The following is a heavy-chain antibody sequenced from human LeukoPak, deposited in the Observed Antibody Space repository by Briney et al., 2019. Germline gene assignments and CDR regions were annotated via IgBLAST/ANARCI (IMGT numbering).Heavy chain of an antibody. Sequence: ASVKVSCKASGDSFTKYHMHWVRQAPGQGLEWMGAINPSDGSTTYAQKFQGRVTMTTDTSTSTVNMELSSLRSEDTAVYYCAPSVRSGGSYYFDYWGQGTLVTVSS. CDR3: APSVRSGGSYYFDY. D-gene: IGHD2-15*01. J-gene: IGHJ4*02. V-gene: IGHV1-46*01. CDR2: INPSDGST. CDR1: GDSFTKYH.